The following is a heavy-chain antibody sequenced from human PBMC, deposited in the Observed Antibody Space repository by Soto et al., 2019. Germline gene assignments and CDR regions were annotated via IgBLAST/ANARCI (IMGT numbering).Heavy chain of an antibody. CDR3: ARGDDSSGYYLIDY. Sequence: SETLSLTCTVSVGSFSSGSYYWSWIRQPPGKGLEWIGYIYYSGSTNYNPSLKSRVTISVDTSKNQFSLKLSSVTAADTAVYYCARGDDSSGYYLIDYWGQGTLVTVSS. V-gene: IGHV4-61*01. CDR2: IYYSGST. CDR1: VGSFSSGSYY. D-gene: IGHD3-22*01. J-gene: IGHJ4*02.